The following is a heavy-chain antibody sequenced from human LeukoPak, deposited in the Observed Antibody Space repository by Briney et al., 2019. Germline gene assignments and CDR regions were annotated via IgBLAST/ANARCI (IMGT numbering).Heavy chain of an antibody. CDR3: ARRTRDGYNGFDY. V-gene: IGHV1-69*13. Sequence: SVKVSCKASGGTFSSYAISWVRQAPGQGLEWMGGIIPIFGTANYAQKFQGRVTITADESTSTAYMELSSLRSEDTAVYYCARRTRDGYNGFDYWDQGTLVTVSS. J-gene: IGHJ4*02. CDR2: IIPIFGTA. D-gene: IGHD5-24*01. CDR1: GGTFSSYA.